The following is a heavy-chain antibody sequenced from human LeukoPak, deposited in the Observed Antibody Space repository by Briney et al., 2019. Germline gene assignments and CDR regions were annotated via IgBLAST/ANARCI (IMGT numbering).Heavy chain of an antibody. V-gene: IGHV4-34*01. CDR2: INHSGST. CDR3: ARVVPITMVRGVIIPYFDY. CDR1: GGSFSGYY. Sequence: SETLSLTCAVYGGSFSGYYWSWIRQPPGKGLEWIGEINHSGSTNYNPSLKSRVTISVDTSKNQFSLKLSSVTAADTAVYYCARVVPITMVRGVIIPYFDYWGQGTLVTVSS. D-gene: IGHD3-10*01. J-gene: IGHJ4*02.